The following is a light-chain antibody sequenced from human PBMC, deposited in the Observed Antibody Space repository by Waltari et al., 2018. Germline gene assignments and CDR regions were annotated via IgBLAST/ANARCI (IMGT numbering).Light chain of an antibody. CDR1: SPHIGPNY. CDR3: ATWDDSLSGRM. J-gene: IGLJ3*02. Sequence: QSVLTQPPSASGPPGQRVTISCSGGSPHIGPNYVYLYPQPPGTAPKLPLYRNDQRPSGVPDRFSGSKSGTSASLAISGLRSEDEADYYCATWDDSLSGRMFGGGTKLTVL. CDR2: RND. V-gene: IGLV1-47*01.